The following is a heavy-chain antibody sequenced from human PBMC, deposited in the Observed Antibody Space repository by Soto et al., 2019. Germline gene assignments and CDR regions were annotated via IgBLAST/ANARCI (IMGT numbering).Heavy chain of an antibody. CDR2: INPSGGHT. J-gene: IGHJ4*02. V-gene: IGHV1-46*03. CDR1: GNTFSNYY. Sequence: QVQLVQSGAEVKKPGASVKVSCKASGNTFSNYYIHWVRQAPGQGLEWMGTINPSGGHTTYSQKSRVRVTXIXAXSXXTHYVELTSLRSEETAVYYCARGGHVVVVTAAFDYWGQGTLVTVSS. D-gene: IGHD2-21*02. CDR3: ARGGHVVVVTAAFDY.